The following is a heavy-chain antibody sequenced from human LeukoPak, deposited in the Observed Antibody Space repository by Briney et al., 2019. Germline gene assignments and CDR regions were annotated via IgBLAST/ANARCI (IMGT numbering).Heavy chain of an antibody. Sequence: GGSLGLSCGASGFTFSSYAMSWVRQAPGKGLEWVSAISGPAGSWDYADSVKGRFTISRDNSKNTLFLQMNSLRADDTAIYYCAKKVGLVSAPLYYFDVWGQGTLVTVSS. J-gene: IGHJ4*02. CDR1: GFTFSSYA. CDR2: ISGPAGSW. D-gene: IGHD5/OR15-5a*01. V-gene: IGHV3-23*01. CDR3: AKKVGLVSAPLYYFDV.